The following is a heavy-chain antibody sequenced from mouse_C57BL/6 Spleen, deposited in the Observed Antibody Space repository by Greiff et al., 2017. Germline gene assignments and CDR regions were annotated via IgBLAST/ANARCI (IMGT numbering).Heavy chain of an antibody. V-gene: IGHV5-17*01. CDR1: GFTFSDYG. J-gene: IGHJ4*01. CDR2: ISSGSSTI. D-gene: IGHD2-4*01. Sequence: EVMLVESGGGLVKPGGSLQLSCAASGFTFSDYGMHWVRQAPEKGLEWVAYISSGSSTIYYADTVKGRFTISRDNAKNTLFLQMTSLRSEDTAMYYGARPYEYDGGYYAMDYWGQGTSVTGSS. CDR3: ARPYEYDGGYYAMDY.